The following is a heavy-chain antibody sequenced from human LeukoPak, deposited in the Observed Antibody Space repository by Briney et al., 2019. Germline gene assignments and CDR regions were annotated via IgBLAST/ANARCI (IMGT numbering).Heavy chain of an antibody. D-gene: IGHD2-2*01. CDR1: GYTFTGYY. Sequence: ASVKVSCKASGYTFTGYYMHWVRQAPGQGLEWMGWINPNSGGTNYAQKFQGRVTMTRDTSISTAYMELSRLRSDDTAVYYCARATKFYCSSTSCYDFQHWGQGTLVTVSS. V-gene: IGHV1-2*02. J-gene: IGHJ1*01. CDR2: INPNSGGT. CDR3: ARATKFYCSSTSCYDFQH.